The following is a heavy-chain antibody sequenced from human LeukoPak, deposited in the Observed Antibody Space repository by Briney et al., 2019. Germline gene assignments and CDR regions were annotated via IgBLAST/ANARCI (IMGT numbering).Heavy chain of an antibody. Sequence: SETLSLTCTVSGGSISSYYWSWIRQPPGKGLEWIGRVYTRGTTSYNPSLKSRVTISVDTSKNQFSLRLSSVTAADTAVYYCARGYWFYFDYWGQGTLVTVSS. CDR1: GGSISSYY. J-gene: IGHJ4*02. D-gene: IGHD2-8*02. CDR3: ARGYWFYFDY. V-gene: IGHV4-4*08. CDR2: VYTRGTT.